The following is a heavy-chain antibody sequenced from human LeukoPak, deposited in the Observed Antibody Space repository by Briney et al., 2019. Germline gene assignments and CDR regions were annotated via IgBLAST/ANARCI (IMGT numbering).Heavy chain of an antibody. V-gene: IGHV3-21*01. CDR2: ISSSSSYI. CDR3: ARADWDTAMIDY. Sequence: PGGSLRLSCAASGFTFSSYSMNWVRQAPGKGLEWVLSISSSSSYIYYADSVKGRFTISRDNAKNSLYLQMNSLRAEDTAVYYCARADWDTAMIDYWGQGTLVTVSS. CDR1: GFTFSSYS. J-gene: IGHJ4*02. D-gene: IGHD5-18*01.